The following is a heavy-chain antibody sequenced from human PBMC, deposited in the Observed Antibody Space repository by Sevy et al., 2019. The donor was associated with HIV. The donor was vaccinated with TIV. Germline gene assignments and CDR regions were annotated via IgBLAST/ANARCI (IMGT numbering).Heavy chain of an antibody. CDR1: GLTFSTYS. V-gene: IGHV3-48*01. D-gene: IGHD3-10*01. CDR3: ASPLPFCYGSAREEFDY. J-gene: IGHJ4*02. Sequence: GGSLRLSCAASGLTFSTYSMNWVRQAPGKGLEWVSYISSSSSTIYYADSVKGRFTISRDNAKNSLYLQMNSLRAEDTAVYYCASPLPFCYGSAREEFDYWGRGTLVTVS. CDR2: ISSSSSTI.